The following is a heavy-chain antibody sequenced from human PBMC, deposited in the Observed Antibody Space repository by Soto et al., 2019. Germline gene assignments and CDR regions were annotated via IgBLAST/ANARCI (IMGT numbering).Heavy chain of an antibody. D-gene: IGHD4-17*01. Sequence: QLQLQESGPGLVKPSETLSLTCTVSGGSISSSSYYWGWIRQPPGKGLEWIGSIYYSGSTYYNPSLKSRVTISVATSKNQFSLKLSSVTAADTAVYYCASDDYGDYHVEYWGQGTLVTVSS. CDR1: GGSISSSSYY. CDR2: IYYSGST. J-gene: IGHJ4*02. CDR3: ASDDYGDYHVEY. V-gene: IGHV4-39*01.